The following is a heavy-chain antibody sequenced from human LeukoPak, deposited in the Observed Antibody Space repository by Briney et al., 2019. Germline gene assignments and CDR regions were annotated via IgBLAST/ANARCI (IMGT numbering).Heavy chain of an antibody. J-gene: IGHJ5*02. CDR1: GFTFNSYA. D-gene: IGHD1-1*01. CDR2: ISGTSGTT. CDR3: ARVQPDNNDEYNWFDP. Sequence: GGSLRPSCAASGFTFNSYAMTWVRQGAGRGLEWVSTISGTSGTTNYADSVEGRFSISRDDSKNTLYLQMTSLRVEDTAVYFCARVQPDNNDEYNWFDPWGQGTQVTVSS. V-gene: IGHV3-23*01.